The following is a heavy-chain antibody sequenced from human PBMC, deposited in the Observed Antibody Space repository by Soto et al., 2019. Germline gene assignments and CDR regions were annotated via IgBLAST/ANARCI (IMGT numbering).Heavy chain of an antibody. CDR2: IYYTGNT. Sequence: SETLSLTCIVSGGSISSSSYYWGWIRQPPGKGLEWIGSIYYTGNTYYNPSLRSRVTMSADTSKNQFSLKLTSVTAADTAVYYCARQGDSGHYFLMPNWFDPWGQGTLVTVSS. CDR1: GGSISSSSYY. CDR3: ARQGDSGHYFLMPNWFDP. J-gene: IGHJ5*02. D-gene: IGHD1-26*01. V-gene: IGHV4-39*01.